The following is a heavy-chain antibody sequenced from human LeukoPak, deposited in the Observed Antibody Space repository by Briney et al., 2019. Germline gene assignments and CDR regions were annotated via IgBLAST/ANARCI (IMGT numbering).Heavy chain of an antibody. CDR3: ARKAAVRGGNNWFDP. D-gene: IGHD3-10*01. J-gene: IGHJ5*02. Sequence: ASVKVSCKASGYTFTSCYMHWVRQAPGQGLEWMGIINPSGGSTSYAQKFQGRVTMTRNTSISTAYMELSSLRSEDTAVYYCARKAAVRGGNNWFDPWGQGTLVTVSS. CDR2: INPSGGST. CDR1: GYTFTSCY. V-gene: IGHV1-46*01.